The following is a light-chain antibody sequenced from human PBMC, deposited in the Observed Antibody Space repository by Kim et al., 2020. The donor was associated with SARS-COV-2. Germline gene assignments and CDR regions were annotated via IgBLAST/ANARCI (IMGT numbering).Light chain of an antibody. V-gene: IGKV1-39*01. Sequence: SFVGDRVTITCRSSQMIASYLNWYQQKPGKAPNLLIYAASSLQSGVPSRFRASGSGTDFTLIINGLQPEYFATYYCQQTYTNPITFVQGTRLEIK. CDR3: QQTYTNPIT. CDR2: AAS. CDR1: QMIASY. J-gene: IGKJ5*01.